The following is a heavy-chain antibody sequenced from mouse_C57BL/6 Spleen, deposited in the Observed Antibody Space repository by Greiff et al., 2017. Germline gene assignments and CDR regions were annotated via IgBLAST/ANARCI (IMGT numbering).Heavy chain of an antibody. CDR1: GFTFSNYW. D-gene: IGHD1-1*01. CDR2: IRLKSDNYAT. J-gene: IGHJ2*01. CDR3: TGFFYYYGSPFDY. V-gene: IGHV6-3*01. Sequence: EVKLVESGGGLVQPGGSMKLSCVASGFTFSNYWMNWVRQSPETGLEWVAQIRLKSDNYATHYAESVKGRFTISRDDSKSSVYLQMNNLRAEDTGIYYCTGFFYYYGSPFDYWGQGTTLTVSS.